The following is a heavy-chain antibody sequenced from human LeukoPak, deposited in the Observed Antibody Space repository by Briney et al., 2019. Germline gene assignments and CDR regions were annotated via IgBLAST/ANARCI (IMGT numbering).Heavy chain of an antibody. D-gene: IGHD3-3*01. CDR3: ARDVTITIFGVVKPDAFDI. V-gene: IGHV4-34*01. CDR1: GGSFSGYY. J-gene: IGHJ3*02. Sequence: SETLSLTCAVYGGSFSGYYWSWIRQPPGKGLEWIGEINHSGSTNYNPSLKSRVTMSVDTSKNQFSLKLSSVTAADTAVYYCARDVTITIFGVVKPDAFDIWGQGTMVTVSS. CDR2: INHSGST.